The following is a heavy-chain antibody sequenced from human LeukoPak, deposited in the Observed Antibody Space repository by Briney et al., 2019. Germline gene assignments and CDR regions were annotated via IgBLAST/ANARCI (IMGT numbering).Heavy chain of an antibody. CDR2: INSDGSST. CDR1: GFTFSNHA. V-gene: IGHV3-74*01. D-gene: IGHD2-15*01. J-gene: IGHJ5*02. Sequence: GGSLRLSCAASGFTFSNHAMTWVRQAPGKGLVWVSRINSDGSSTSYADSVKGRFTISRDNAKNTLYLQMNSLRAEDTAVYYCARDRGAYCSGGSCYSRNWFDPWGQGTLVTVSS. CDR3: ARDRGAYCSGGSCYSRNWFDP.